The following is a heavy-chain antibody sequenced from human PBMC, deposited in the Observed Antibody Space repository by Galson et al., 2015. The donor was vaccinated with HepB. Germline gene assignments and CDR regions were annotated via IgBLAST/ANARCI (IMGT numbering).Heavy chain of an antibody. D-gene: IGHD6-19*01. J-gene: IGHJ6*02. V-gene: IGHV6-1*01. CDR1: GDSVSSNSAA. CDR3: ARDVGYSSGWYQGFYYGMDV. CDR2: TYYRSKWYN. Sequence: CAISGDSVSSNSAAWNWIRQSPSRGLEWLGRTYYRSKWYNDYAVSVKSRITLNPDTSKNQFSLQLNSVTPDGTAVYYCARDVGYSSGWYQGFYYGMDVWGQGTTVTVSS.